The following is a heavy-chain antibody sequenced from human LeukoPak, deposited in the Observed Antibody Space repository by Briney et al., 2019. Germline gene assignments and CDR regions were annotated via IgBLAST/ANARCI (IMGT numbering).Heavy chain of an antibody. CDR2: ISYDGSNK. Sequence: PGRSLRLSCAASGFTFSSYAMHWVRQAPGKGLEWVAVISYDGSNKYYADSVKGRFTISRDNSKNTLYLQMNSLRAEDTAVYYCAATDGYSGSGYGMDVWGQGTTVTVFS. CDR3: AATDGYSGSGYGMDV. D-gene: IGHD5-12*01. J-gene: IGHJ6*02. CDR1: GFTFSSYA. V-gene: IGHV3-30*04.